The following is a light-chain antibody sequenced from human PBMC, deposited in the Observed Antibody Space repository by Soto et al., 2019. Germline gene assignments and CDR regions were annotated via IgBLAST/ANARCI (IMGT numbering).Light chain of an antibody. Sequence: DIPMTQSPSTLSASVGDRVTITCRASQSINNWLAWYQQKPGKAPKILISDASSLESGVPSSFSGSGSGTEFTLPLTSLLPDDFTTYFCQQYNAYPWTFGQGTKVEIK. CDR2: DAS. J-gene: IGKJ1*01. CDR3: QQYNAYPWT. CDR1: QSINNW. V-gene: IGKV1-5*01.